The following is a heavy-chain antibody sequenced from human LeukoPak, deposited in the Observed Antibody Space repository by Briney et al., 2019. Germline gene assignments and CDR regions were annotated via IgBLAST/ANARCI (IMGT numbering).Heavy chain of an antibody. J-gene: IGHJ4*02. CDR2: INHSGST. V-gene: IGHV4-38-2*01. CDR3: ANGGSYYDFWSGYRYFDY. D-gene: IGHD3-3*01. CDR1: GYSISSGYY. Sequence: SETLSLTCAVSGYSISSGYYWGWIRQPPGKGLEWIGSINHSGSTNYNPSLKSRVTISVDTSKNQFSLKLSSVTAADTAVYYCANGGSYYDFWSGYRYFDYWGQGTLVTVSS.